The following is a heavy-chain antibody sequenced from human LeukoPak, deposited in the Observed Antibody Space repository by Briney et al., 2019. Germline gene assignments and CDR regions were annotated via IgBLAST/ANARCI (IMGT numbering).Heavy chain of an antibody. Sequence: GSLRLSCAASGFIFSSYWMSWVRPAPGKGLEWVANIKEDGSGKYYVDSVKGRFTISRDNAKNSLFLQMNSLRAEDTAVYYCARGTRSWVFWGQGTLVTVSS. V-gene: IGHV3-7*01. CDR1: GFIFSSYW. D-gene: IGHD1-26*01. CDR2: IKEDGSGK. J-gene: IGHJ4*02. CDR3: ARGTRSWVF.